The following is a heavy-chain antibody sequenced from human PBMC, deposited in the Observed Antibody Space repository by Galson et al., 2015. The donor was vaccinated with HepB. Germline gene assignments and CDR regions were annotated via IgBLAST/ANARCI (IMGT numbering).Heavy chain of an antibody. Sequence: SVKVSCKASGYTFTGYYMHWVRQAPGQGLEWMGWINPNSGGTNYAQKFQGRVTMTRDTSISTAYMELSRLRSDDTAVYYCARDTFRTGPLAYWGQGTLVTVSS. CDR3: ARDTFRTGPLAY. V-gene: IGHV1-2*02. CDR2: INPNSGGT. J-gene: IGHJ4*02. CDR1: GYTFTGYY. D-gene: IGHD3-10*01.